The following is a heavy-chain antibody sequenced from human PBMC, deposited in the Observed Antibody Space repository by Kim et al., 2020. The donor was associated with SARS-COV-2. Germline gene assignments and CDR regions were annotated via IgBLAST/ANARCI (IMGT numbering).Heavy chain of an antibody. CDR2: KVNQ. CDR3: ARGRPLDY. J-gene: IGHJ4*02. V-gene: IGHV1-18*01. Sequence: KVNQNQAQKFQGRVTMTPDTSTTTVYMELRSLKSDDTAVYYCARGRPLDYWGQGTLVTVSS.